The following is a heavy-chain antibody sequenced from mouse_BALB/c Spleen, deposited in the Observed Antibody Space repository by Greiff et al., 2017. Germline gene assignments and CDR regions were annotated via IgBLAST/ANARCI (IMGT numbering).Heavy chain of an antibody. CDR3: ARATYFYAMDY. CDR2: INSNGGST. V-gene: IGHV5-6-3*01. J-gene: IGHJ4*01. CDR1: GFTFSSYG. Sequence: EVQRVESGGGLVQPGGSLKLSCAASGFTFSSYGMSWVRQTPDKRLELVATINSNGGSTYYPDSVKGRFTISRDNAKNTLYLQMSSLKSEDTAMYYCARATYFYAMDYWGQGTSVTVSS.